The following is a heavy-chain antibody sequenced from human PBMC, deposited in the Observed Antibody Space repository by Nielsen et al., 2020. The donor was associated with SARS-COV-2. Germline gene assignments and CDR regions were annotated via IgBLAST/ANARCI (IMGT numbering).Heavy chain of an antibody. D-gene: IGHD3-22*01. CDR1: GGSISSGGYY. J-gene: IGHJ4*02. CDR3: ARVRITMIVVVTVFDY. CDR2: IYYSEST. Sequence: SETLSLTCTLSGGSISSGGYYWSWIRQHPGKGLEWIGYIYYSESTYYNPSLKSRVTISVDTSKNQFSLKLSSVTAADTAVYYCARVRITMIVVVTVFDYWGQVTLVTVSS. V-gene: IGHV4-31*03.